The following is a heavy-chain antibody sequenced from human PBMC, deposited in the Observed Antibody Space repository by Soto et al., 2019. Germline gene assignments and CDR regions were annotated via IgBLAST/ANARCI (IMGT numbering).Heavy chain of an antibody. CDR3: ASVYDFWSGYYAPLY. CDR2: ISAYNGNT. D-gene: IGHD3-3*01. CDR1: GYTFASYC. Sequence: GASVKVSCKASGYTFASYCISWVRQAPGQGLEWMGWISAYNGNTNYAQKLQGRVTMTTDTSTSTAYMELRSLRSDDTAVYYCASVYDFWSGYYAPLYWGQGTLVTVSS. J-gene: IGHJ4*02. V-gene: IGHV1-18*04.